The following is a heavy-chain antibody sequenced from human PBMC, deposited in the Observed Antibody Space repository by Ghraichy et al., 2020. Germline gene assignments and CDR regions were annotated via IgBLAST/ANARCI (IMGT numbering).Heavy chain of an antibody. CDR2: ISGSGGST. CDR3: AKDNGETGTEDMFDY. D-gene: IGHD1-1*01. Sequence: LSLTCAASGFTFSSYAMSWVRQAPGKGLEWVSAISGSGGSTYYADSVKGRFTISRDNSKNTLYLQMNSLRAEDTAVYYCAKDNGETGTEDMFDYWGQGTLVTVSS. V-gene: IGHV3-23*01. J-gene: IGHJ4*02. CDR1: GFTFSSYA.